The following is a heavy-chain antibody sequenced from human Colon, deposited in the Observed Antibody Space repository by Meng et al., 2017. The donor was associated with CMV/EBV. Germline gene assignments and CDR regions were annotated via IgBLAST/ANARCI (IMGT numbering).Heavy chain of an antibody. CDR1: GSSVNSDRFY. CDR3: ARDHYDVNYFDY. J-gene: IGHJ4*02. Sequence: SETLSLTCSAPGSSVNSDRFYWSWIRQPPGGGLEWIGYIYYNGSPKYNSSLKSRVTISLDTSKNQFSLEMTSVTAADTAMYYCARDHYDVNYFDYWGQGTLVTVSS. D-gene: IGHD3-16*01. CDR2: IYYNGSP. V-gene: IGHV4-61*01.